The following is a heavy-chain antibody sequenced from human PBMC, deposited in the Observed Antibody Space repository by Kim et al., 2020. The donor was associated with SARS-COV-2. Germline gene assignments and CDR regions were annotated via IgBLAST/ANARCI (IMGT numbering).Heavy chain of an antibody. Sequence: SETLSLTCAVAGGSMRDYFWSWIRQPPGRDLEWIGYMYESGPTNYNPSLRSRATISVGMSTNQVSLKLTSVTTADTALYFCARVTPSKRYLLSRKKPW. CDR3: ARVTPSKRYLLSRKKP. CDR2: MYESGPT. J-gene: IGHJ5*02. D-gene: IGHD2-21*01. V-gene: IGHV4-59*01. CDR1: GGSMRDYF.